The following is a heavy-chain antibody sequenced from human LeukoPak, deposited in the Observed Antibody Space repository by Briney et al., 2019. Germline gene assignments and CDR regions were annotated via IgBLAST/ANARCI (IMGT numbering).Heavy chain of an antibody. D-gene: IGHD2-15*01. CDR3: ARQKVVPDSSNY. V-gene: IGHV4-39*01. CDR1: GGSISSNSYY. Sequence: PSETLSLTCTVSGGSISSNSYYWGWIRQPPGKELVWIGSIYYSGSTYYNPSLKSRVTISVDTSKNQFSLKLSSVTAADTAVYYCARQKVVPDSSNYWGQGTLVTVSS. J-gene: IGHJ4*02. CDR2: IYYSGST.